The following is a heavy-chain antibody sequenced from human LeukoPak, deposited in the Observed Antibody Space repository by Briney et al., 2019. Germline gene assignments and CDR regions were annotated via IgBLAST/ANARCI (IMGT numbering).Heavy chain of an antibody. CDR3: ASSRGLLWFGE. J-gene: IGHJ4*02. CDR2: IYPGDSDT. D-gene: IGHD3-10*01. Sequence: GESLKISCRGSGYSFTSYWIGWVRQMPGKGLGWMGIIYPGDSDTRYSPSFKGQVTISADKSISTAYLQWSSLKASDTAMYYCASSRGLLWFGEWGQGTLVTVSS. V-gene: IGHV5-51*01. CDR1: GYSFTSYW.